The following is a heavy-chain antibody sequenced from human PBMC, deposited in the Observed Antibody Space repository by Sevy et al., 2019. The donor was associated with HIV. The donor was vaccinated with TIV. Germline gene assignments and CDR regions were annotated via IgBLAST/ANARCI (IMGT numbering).Heavy chain of an antibody. D-gene: IGHD5-12*01. V-gene: IGHV3-15*01. J-gene: IGHJ3*02. CDR3: TTGMGATMPYDAFDI. Sequence: GGSLRLSCAASGFTFSNAWMSWVRQAPGKGLEWVGRIKSKTDGGTTDYAAPVKGRLTISRDDSKNTLYLQMNSLKTEDTAVYYCTTGMGATMPYDAFDIWGQGTMVTVSS. CDR1: GFTFSNAW. CDR2: IKSKTDGGTT.